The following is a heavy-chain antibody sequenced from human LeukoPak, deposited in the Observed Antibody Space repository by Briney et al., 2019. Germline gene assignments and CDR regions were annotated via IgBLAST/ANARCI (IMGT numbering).Heavy chain of an antibody. CDR2: ISGSGGST. CDR3: ARVMRGRDYFDY. J-gene: IGHJ4*02. V-gene: IGHV3-23*01. CDR1: GFTFSSYA. Sequence: TGGSLRLSCAASGFTFSSYAMSWVRQAPGKGLEWVSAISGSGGSTYYADSVKGRFTISRDNSKNSLYLQMNSLRAEDTAVYYCARVMRGRDYFDYWGQGTLVTVSS. D-gene: IGHD5-12*01.